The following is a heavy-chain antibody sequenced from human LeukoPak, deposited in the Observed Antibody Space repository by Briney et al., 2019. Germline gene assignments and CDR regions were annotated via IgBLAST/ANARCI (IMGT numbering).Heavy chain of an antibody. D-gene: IGHD3-3*01. V-gene: IGHV4-59*11. CDR1: GGSISSHY. Sequence: SETLSLTCTVSGGSISSHYWSWIRQPPGKGLEWIGYIYYSGSTNYNPSLKSRVTISVDTSKNQFSLKLSSVTAADTALYYCAKDGGYWGQGTLVTVSS. CDR2: IYYSGST. J-gene: IGHJ4*02. CDR3: AKDGGY.